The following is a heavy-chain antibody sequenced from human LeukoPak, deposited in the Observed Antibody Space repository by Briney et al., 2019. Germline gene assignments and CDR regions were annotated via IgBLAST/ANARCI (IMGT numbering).Heavy chain of an antibody. Sequence: GGSLRLSCAASGFTFSNFWMHSVRQATGGGLECVASIKQDGSETYFGNSMKGRFSASRDNAKNSLFLQLNSLRVEDTAIYYCARDVYAAGTFDYWGQGALVTVSS. J-gene: IGHJ4*02. V-gene: IGHV3-7*01. CDR2: IKQDGSET. D-gene: IGHD3-10*01. CDR3: ARDVYAAGTFDY. CDR1: GFTFSNFW.